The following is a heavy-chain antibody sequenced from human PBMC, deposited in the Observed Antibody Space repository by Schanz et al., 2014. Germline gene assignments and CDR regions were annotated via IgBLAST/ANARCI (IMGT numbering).Heavy chain of an antibody. J-gene: IGHJ4*02. V-gene: IGHV3-30-3*01. CDR2: ISYDGNTK. D-gene: IGHD3-3*01. CDR1: GFTFSRYW. Sequence: VQLLESGGGLVQPGGPLRLSCAASGFTFSRYWMQWVRQAPGKGLEWVALISYDGNTKYYADSVKGRFTISRDNSKNTLYLQMNSLRADDTAVYYCARDLLVSHYDFWSGNDYWGQGTLVTVSS. CDR3: ARDLLVSHYDFWSGNDY.